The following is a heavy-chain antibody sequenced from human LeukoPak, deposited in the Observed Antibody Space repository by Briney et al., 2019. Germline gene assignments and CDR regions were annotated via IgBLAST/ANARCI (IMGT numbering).Heavy chain of an antibody. CDR2: ISGSGGTT. D-gene: IGHD3-22*01. Sequence: GGSLRLSCAASGFTFSSYAMSWVRQAPGKGLEWVSAISGSGGTTHYADSVKGRFTISRDNSKNTLSLQMNSLRAEDTAVYYCAKDDYYESSGYSYFDYWGQGTLVTVSS. V-gene: IGHV3-23*01. CDR1: GFTFSSYA. CDR3: AKDDYYESSGYSYFDY. J-gene: IGHJ4*02.